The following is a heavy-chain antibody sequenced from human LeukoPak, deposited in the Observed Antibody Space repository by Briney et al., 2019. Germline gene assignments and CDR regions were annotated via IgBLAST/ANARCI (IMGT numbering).Heavy chain of an antibody. CDR3: ARRSGLTDSFDI. J-gene: IGHJ3*02. Sequence: GESLKISCKGSGYTFTSYWIAWVHQMPVIGVEWMGIIYPGDSDTRYSPSFQGQVTISADKSINTAYLQWSSLKASDTAMYYCARRSGLTDSFDIWGQGTMVTVSS. CDR2: IYPGDSDT. D-gene: IGHD1-14*01. CDR1: GYTFTSYW. V-gene: IGHV5-51*07.